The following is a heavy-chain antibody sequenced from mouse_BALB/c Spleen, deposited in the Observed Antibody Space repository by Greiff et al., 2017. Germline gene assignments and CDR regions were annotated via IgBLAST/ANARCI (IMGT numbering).Heavy chain of an antibody. J-gene: IGHJ4*01. CDR1: GYTFTSYW. V-gene: IGHV1S22*01. CDR3: TRVPYYGNYVGAMDY. D-gene: IGHD2-10*01. CDR2: IYPGSGST. Sequence: LQQPGSELVRPGASVKLSCKASGYTFTSYWMHWVKQRPGQGLEWIGNIYPGSGSTNYDEKFKSKATLTVDTSSSTAYMQLSSLTSEDSAVYYCTRVPYYGNYVGAMDYWGQGTSVTVSS.